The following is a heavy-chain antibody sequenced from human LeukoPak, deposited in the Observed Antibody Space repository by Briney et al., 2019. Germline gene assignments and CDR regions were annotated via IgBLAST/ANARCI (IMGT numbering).Heavy chain of an antibody. J-gene: IGHJ4*02. CDR2: ISSSSSYI. CDR1: GFTFSSYS. Sequence: WGSLRLSCAASGFTFSSYSMNWVRQAPGKGLEWVPSISSSSSYIYYADSVKGRFTISRDNAKNSLYLQMNSLRAEDTAVYYCARAFADGYNSSPFDYWGQGTLVTVSS. D-gene: IGHD5-24*01. V-gene: IGHV3-21*01. CDR3: ARAFADGYNSSPFDY.